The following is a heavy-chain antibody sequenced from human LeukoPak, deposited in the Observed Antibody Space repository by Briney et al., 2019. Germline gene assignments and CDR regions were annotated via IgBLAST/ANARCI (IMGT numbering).Heavy chain of an antibody. V-gene: IGHV4-34*01. D-gene: IGHD2-15*01. CDR1: GGSFGGYY. CDR3: ARVLKLGYCSGGSCYGRYYYYYYMDV. J-gene: IGHJ6*03. CDR2: INHSGST. Sequence: PSETLSLTCAVYGGSFGGYYWSWIRQPPGKGLEWIGEINHSGSTNYNPSLKSRVTISVDTSKNQFSLKLSSVTAADTAVYYCARVLKLGYCSGGSCYGRYYYYYYMDVWGKGTTVTVSS.